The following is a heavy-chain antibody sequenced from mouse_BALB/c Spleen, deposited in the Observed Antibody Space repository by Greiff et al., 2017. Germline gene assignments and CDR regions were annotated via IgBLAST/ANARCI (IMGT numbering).Heavy chain of an antibody. V-gene: IGHV2-6-7*01. CDR3: ARDSDGSGFAY. CDR2: IWGDGST. J-gene: IGHJ3*01. Sequence: VMLVESGPGLVAPSQSLSITCTVSGFSLTSYGVHWVRQPPGKGLEWLGMIWGDGSTDYNSALKSRLSISKDNSKSQVFLKMNSLQTDDTARYYCARDSDGSGFAYWGQGTLVTVSA. CDR1: GFSLTSYG. D-gene: IGHD2-3*01.